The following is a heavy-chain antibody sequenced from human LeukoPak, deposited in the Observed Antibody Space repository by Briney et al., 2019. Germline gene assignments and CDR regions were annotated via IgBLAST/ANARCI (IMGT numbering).Heavy chain of an antibody. V-gene: IGHV6-1*01. J-gene: IGHJ6*02. Sequence: SQTLSLTNAISGDSVSSNSAAWNWIRQSPSRRLEWLGRTYYRSKWYNDYAVSVKRRITINPDTSKNQFSLQLNSVTPDDTAVYYCAGSNHYYYGMDVWGQGTTVTVSS. D-gene: IGHD1-14*01. CDR2: TYYRSKWYN. CDR3: AGSNHYYYGMDV. CDR1: GDSVSSNSAA.